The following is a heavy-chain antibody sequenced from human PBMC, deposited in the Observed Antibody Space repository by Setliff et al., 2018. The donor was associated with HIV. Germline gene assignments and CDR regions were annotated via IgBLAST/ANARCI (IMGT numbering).Heavy chain of an antibody. CDR2: FYHSGNT. CDR3: ARVRAEKGDFDS. V-gene: IGHV4-30-2*01. CDR1: GASISSVEYS. J-gene: IGHJ4*03. D-gene: IGHD3-10*01. Sequence: PLETPSLTCATSGASISSVEYSWSWVQQPPGRDLDWIGYFYHSGNTYYSAALHSRVTLSVDKSKNEFYLSLASVTAADTAGYYCARVRAEKGDFDSWVHGALVTVSS.